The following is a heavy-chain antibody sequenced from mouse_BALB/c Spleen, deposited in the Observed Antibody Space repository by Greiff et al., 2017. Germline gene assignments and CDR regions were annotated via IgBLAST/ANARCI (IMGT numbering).Heavy chain of an antibody. CDR2: IWTGGGT. CDR3: VRDTTATYAMDY. D-gene: IGHD1-2*01. J-gene: IGHJ4*01. V-gene: IGHV2-9-2*01. CDR1: GFSLTSYD. Sequence: LVESGPGLVAPSQSLSITCTVSGFSLTSYDISWIRQPPGKGPEWLGVIWTGGGTNYNSAFMSRLSISKDNSKSQVFLKMNSLQTDDTAIYYCVRDTTATYAMDYWGQGTSVTVSS.